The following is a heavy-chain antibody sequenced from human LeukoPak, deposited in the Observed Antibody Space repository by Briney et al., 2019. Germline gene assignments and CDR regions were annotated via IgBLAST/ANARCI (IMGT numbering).Heavy chain of an antibody. Sequence: GGSLRLSCAASGFTFSSYGMHWVRQAPGKGLEWVAVISYDGSNKYYADSVKGRFTISRDNSKNTLYLQMNSLRAEDTAVYYCAKSIPGSIALDYWGQGTLVTVSS. CDR3: AKSIPGSIALDY. V-gene: IGHV3-30*18. J-gene: IGHJ4*02. D-gene: IGHD6-6*01. CDR2: ISYDGSNK. CDR1: GFTFSSYG.